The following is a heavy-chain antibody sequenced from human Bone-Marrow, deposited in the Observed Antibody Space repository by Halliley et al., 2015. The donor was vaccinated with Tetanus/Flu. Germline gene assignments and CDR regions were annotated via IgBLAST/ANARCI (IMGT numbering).Heavy chain of an antibody. V-gene: IGHV3-48*03. D-gene: IGHD3-3*01. J-gene: IGHJ4*02. CDR2: ISSSGSTI. CDR3: ARANPMRSGYYRSFDY. Sequence: YISSSGSTIYYADSVKGRFTISRDNAKNSLYLQMNSLRAEDTAVYYCARANPMRSGYYRSFDYWGQGTLVTVSS.